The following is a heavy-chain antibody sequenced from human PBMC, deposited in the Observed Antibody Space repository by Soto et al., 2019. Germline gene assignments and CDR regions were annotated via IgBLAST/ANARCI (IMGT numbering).Heavy chain of an antibody. J-gene: IGHJ4*02. CDR3: ARHSGYCTNGVCSEFFDY. D-gene: IGHD2-8*01. V-gene: IGHV4-39*01. CDR1: GGSISSSSYY. Sequence: SETLSLTCTVSGGSISSSSYYWGWIRQPPGKGLEWIGSIYYSGSTYYNPSLKSRVTISVDTSKNQFSLKLSSVTAADTAVYYCARHSGYCTNGVCSEFFDYWGQGTLVTVSS. CDR2: IYYSGST.